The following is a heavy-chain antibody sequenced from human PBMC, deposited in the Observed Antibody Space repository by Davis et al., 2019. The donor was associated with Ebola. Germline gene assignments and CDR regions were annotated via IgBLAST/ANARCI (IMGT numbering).Heavy chain of an antibody. V-gene: IGHV3-23*01. J-gene: IGHJ3*02. Sequence: GGSLRLSCAASGFTFSSYAMSWVRQAPGKGLEWVSAISGSGGSTYYADSVKGRFTISRDNSKNTLYLQMNSLRAEDTAVYYCAKGGYYDSSGYYPLSDAFDIWGQGTMVTVSS. CDR1: GFTFSSYA. CDR3: AKGGYYDSSGYYPLSDAFDI. D-gene: IGHD3-22*01. CDR2: ISGSGGST.